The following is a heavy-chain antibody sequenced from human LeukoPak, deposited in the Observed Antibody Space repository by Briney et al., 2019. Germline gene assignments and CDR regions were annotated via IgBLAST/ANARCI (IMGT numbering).Heavy chain of an antibody. D-gene: IGHD3-9*01. J-gene: IGHJ4*02. CDR2: IYYSGST. CDR3: ARHPYYDILTGFDY. CDR1: GGSISSYY. Sequence: SETLSLTCTDSGGSISSYYWSWIRQPPGKGLEWIGYIYYSGSTNYNPSLKSRVTISVDTSKNQFSLKLSSVTAADTAVYYCARHPYYDILTGFDYWGQGTLVTVSS. V-gene: IGHV4-59*08.